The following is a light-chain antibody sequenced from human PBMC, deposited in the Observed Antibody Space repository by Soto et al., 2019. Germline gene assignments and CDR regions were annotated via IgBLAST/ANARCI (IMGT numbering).Light chain of an antibody. J-gene: IGLJ1*01. V-gene: IGLV1-51*01. CDR2: AND. Sequence: QSVLAQPPSVFAAPGQRVTISCPGSTINVGDNHLSWYQHLPGTAPQLVVYANDKRPSDLPGGVSGSKSGTSGKLVITGRQTGEETVNSCGTWDYSMFSFVFGRGTKVTV. CDR3: GTWDYSMFSFV. CDR1: TINVGDNH.